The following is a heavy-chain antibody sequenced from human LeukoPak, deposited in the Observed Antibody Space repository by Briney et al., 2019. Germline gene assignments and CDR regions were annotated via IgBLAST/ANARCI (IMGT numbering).Heavy chain of an antibody. J-gene: IGHJ4*02. V-gene: IGHV4-59*08. CDR3: ARQTYYDSSTTFDY. CDR1: GGSISSYY. Sequence: PSETLSLTCTVSGGSISSYYWSWIRQPPGKGLEWIGYIYYSGSTNYNPSLKSRVTISVDTSKNQFSLKLSSVTAADTAVYYCARQTYYDSSTTFDYWGQGTLVTVSS. CDR2: IYYSGST. D-gene: IGHD3-22*01.